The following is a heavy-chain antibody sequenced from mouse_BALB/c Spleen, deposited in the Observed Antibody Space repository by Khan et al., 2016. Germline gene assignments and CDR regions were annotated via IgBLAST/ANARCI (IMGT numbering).Heavy chain of an antibody. Sequence: EVQLQQSGPELVKPGASVKVSCKASDYAFTFYNIYWVKQSHGKSLEWIGYIDPYTGYISYNQKFKGKATLTDDTSSNTTFMHLNSLTSEDSAVYYCARWDGNYVPFAYWGPGTLITVSA. D-gene: IGHD2-1*01. CDR1: DYAFTFYN. V-gene: IGHV1S135*01. CDR2: IDPYTGYI. CDR3: ARWDGNYVPFAY. J-gene: IGHJ3*01.